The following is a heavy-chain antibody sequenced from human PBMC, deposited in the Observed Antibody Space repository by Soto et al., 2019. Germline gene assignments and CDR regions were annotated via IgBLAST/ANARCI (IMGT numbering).Heavy chain of an antibody. CDR2: IYWDDDK. Sequence: QITLKESGPTLVKPTQTLTLTCTFSGFSLSTSGLGVGWIRQPPGKTLEWLALIYWDDDKRYSLSLRSRLTITKDTSKNQVVLTMTNMDPVDTATYYCAHRPRQVGADYFDYWGQGTLVTVSS. CDR1: GFSLSTSGLG. V-gene: IGHV2-5*02. CDR3: AHRPRQVGADYFDY. J-gene: IGHJ4*02. D-gene: IGHD1-26*01.